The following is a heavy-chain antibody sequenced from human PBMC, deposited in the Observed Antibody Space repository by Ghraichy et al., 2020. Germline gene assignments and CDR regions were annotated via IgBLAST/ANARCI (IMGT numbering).Heavy chain of an antibody. CDR2: IKRKNDGGAT. J-gene: IGHJ4*02. D-gene: IGHD3-3*01. CDR3: TTSARKVY. Sequence: GGSLRLSCAASGVTFNSSWMTWVRQAPGKGLEWVGRIKRKNDGGATGYSAPVKDRFTISRDDSKNMMFLQMNSLKTEDTAVYYCTTSARKVYWCQGPLVTVPS. V-gene: IGHV3-15*01. CDR1: GVTFNSSW.